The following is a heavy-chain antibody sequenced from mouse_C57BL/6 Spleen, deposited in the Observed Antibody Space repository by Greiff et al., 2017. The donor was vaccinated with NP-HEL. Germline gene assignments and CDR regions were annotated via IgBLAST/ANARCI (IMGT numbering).Heavy chain of an antibody. D-gene: IGHD2-5*01. Sequence: QVQLKQSGPGLVQPSQSLSITCTVSGFSLTSYGVHWVRQSPGKGLEWLGVIWSGGSTDYNAAFISRLSISKDNSKSQVFFKMNSLQADDTAIYYCASPLYSNYSWFAYWGQGTLVTVSA. V-gene: IGHV2-2*01. CDR3: ASPLYSNYSWFAY. CDR1: GFSLTSYG. CDR2: IWSGGST. J-gene: IGHJ3*01.